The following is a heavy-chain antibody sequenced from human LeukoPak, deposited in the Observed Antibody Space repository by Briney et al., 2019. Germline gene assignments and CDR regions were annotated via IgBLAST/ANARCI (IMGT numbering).Heavy chain of an antibody. V-gene: IGHV1-18*01. Sequence: GPSVKVSCKASGYTFTSYGISWVRQTPGQGLEWMGWISAYNGNTNYAQKLQGRVTMTTATSTTTPYMELRSLRSGDTAVYYCARVYYDFWSGYEYDTFDIWGQGTMVTVSS. J-gene: IGHJ3*02. CDR2: ISAYNGNT. D-gene: IGHD3-3*01. CDR3: ARVYYDFWSGYEYDTFDI. CDR1: GYTFTSYG.